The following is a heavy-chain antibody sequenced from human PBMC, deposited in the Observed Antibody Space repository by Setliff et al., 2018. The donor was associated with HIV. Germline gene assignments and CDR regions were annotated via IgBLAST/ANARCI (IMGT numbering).Heavy chain of an antibody. CDR3: ARGWVRSVVMVYYFDY. CDR2: FHYSGST. Sequence: SETLSLTCAVYGGSFSGYYWGWIRQPPDKGLEWIGSFHYSGSTSYNPSLKSRVTISVDTSKNQFSLKLSSVTAADTAVYYCARGWVRSVVMVYYFDYWGQGTLVTVSS. D-gene: IGHD3-22*01. J-gene: IGHJ4*02. CDR1: GGSFSGYY. V-gene: IGHV4-34*01.